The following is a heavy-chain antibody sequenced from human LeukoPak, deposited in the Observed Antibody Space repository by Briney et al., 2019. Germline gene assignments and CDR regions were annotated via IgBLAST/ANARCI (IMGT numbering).Heavy chain of an antibody. CDR1: GGTFSSYA. CDR3: AREGAYYDSSGRSGCFDY. J-gene: IGHJ4*02. Sequence: GSSVKVSCKASGGTFSSYAISWVRQAPGQGLEWVGGIIPIFGTANYAQKFQGRVTITTDESTSTAYMELSSLRSEDTAVYYCAREGAYYDSSGRSGCFDYWGQGTLVTVSS. V-gene: IGHV1-69*05. CDR2: IIPIFGTA. D-gene: IGHD3-22*01.